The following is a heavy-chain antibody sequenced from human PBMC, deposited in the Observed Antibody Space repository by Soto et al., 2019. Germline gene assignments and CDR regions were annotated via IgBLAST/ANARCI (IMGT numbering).Heavy chain of an antibody. V-gene: IGHV4-30-2*01. J-gene: IGHJ4*02. CDR1: GGSSSSGGYS. D-gene: IGHD5-12*01. Sequence: PSETLSLTCAVSGGSSSSGGYSWSWIRQPPGKGLEWIGYIYHSGSTYYNPSLKSRVTMSLDTSKNQFSLRLISVTAADTAKYFCAREGNLGRWLQPLDFWGQGTLVTVSS. CDR2: IYHSGST. CDR3: AREGNLGRWLQPLDF.